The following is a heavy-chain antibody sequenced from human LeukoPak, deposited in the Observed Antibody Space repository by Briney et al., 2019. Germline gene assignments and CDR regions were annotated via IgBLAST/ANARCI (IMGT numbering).Heavy chain of an antibody. V-gene: IGHV1-69*04. CDR2: IIPIFGIA. D-gene: IGHD3-22*01. Sequence: SVKVSCKASGGTFSSYAISWVRQAPGQGLEWMGRIIPIFGIANYAQKFQGRVTITADKSTSTAYMELSSLRSEDTAVYYCARPINYYDSSGEGVYAFDIWGQGAVVTVSS. CDR1: GGTFSSYA. CDR3: ARPINYYDSSGEGVYAFDI. J-gene: IGHJ3*02.